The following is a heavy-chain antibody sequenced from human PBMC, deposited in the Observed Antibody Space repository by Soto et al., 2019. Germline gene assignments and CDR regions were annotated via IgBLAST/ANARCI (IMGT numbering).Heavy chain of an antibody. CDR2: IYYSGGT. CDR1: GGSISSGGYY. J-gene: IGHJ4*02. D-gene: IGHD1-26*01. Sequence: SETLSLTCTVSGGSISSGGYYWSWIRQHPGKGLEWIGYIYYSGGTYYNPSLKSRVTISVHTSKSQFSLELSSVTAADTAVYYCARGLISGSHYSGGWYYFDSWGQGTQVTVSS. V-gene: IGHV4-31*03. CDR3: ARGLISGSHYSGGWYYFDS.